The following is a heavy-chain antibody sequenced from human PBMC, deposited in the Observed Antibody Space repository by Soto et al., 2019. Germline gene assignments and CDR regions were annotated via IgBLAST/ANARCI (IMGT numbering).Heavy chain of an antibody. J-gene: IGHJ5*02. CDR1: GASISSSSYF. CDR3: SRRAPEGFDP. V-gene: IGHV4-39*02. CDR2: IDYRGTT. Sequence: KSSETLSLTCTVSGASISSSSYFWAWIRRTPGKGLEWIASIDYRGTTYKNPSLKSRVTISLDTSKNNFSLNLVSVTAADTALYYCSRRAPEGFDPWGQGTLVTVSS.